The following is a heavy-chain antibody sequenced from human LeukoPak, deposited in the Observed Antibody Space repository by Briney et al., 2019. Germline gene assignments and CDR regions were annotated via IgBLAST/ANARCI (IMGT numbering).Heavy chain of an antibody. D-gene: IGHD2-2*01. V-gene: IGHV1-2*02. J-gene: IGHJ5*02. Sequence: ASVKVSCKASGYTFTGYYMHWVRQAPGQGPEWMGWINPNSGGTNYAQKFQGRVTMTRDTSISTAYMELSRLRSDDTAVYYCARGPFVLPAAIAWFDPWGQGTLVTVSS. CDR1: GYTFTGYY. CDR3: ARGPFVLPAAIAWFDP. CDR2: INPNSGGT.